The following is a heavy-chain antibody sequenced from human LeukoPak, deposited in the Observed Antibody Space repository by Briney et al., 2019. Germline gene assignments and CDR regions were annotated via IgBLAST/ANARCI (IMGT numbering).Heavy chain of an antibody. CDR3: ARYFYDSSGSSSDAFDI. J-gene: IGHJ3*02. D-gene: IGHD3-22*01. CDR2: INPNSGGT. V-gene: IGHV1-2*02. Sequence: ASVKVSCKTSGYTFTGYYMHWVRQAPGQGLEWMGWINPNSGGTNYAQRFQGRVTMTRDTSMSTAYMELCRLRSDDSAVYYCARYFYDSSGSSSDAFDIWGQGTMVTVSS. CDR1: GYTFTGYY.